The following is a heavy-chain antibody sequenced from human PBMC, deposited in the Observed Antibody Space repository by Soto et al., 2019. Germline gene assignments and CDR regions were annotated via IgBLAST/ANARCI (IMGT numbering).Heavy chain of an antibody. CDR1: GCSINSNNYY. CDR3: AKVVVAATRHTDFDS. V-gene: IGHV4-39*02. Sequence: QLHLQESGPGLVKPSETLSLTCTVSGCSINSNNYYWAWIRQPPGKWLEWIASIYYDGSIYYNSFRKSRVSISVDTYKNHFSLKLSSATAADTAVYYCAKVVVAATRHTDFDSWGQGTLVTVSS. D-gene: IGHD2-15*01. J-gene: IGHJ4*02. CDR2: IYYDGSI.